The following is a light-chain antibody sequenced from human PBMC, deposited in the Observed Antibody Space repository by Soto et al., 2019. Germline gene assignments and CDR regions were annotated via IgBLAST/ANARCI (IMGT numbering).Light chain of an antibody. Sequence: SVLTQPPSASGSPGQSVTISCTGTSSDVGGYDYVSWYQQHPGKAPKLIIYELNKRHSGVPDRFSGSKSGNTASLTVSGLQAEDEAEYYCRSYVGKNGGYVFGTGTKLT. CDR3: RSYVGKNGGYV. CDR2: ELN. V-gene: IGLV2-8*01. CDR1: SSDVGGYDY. J-gene: IGLJ1*01.